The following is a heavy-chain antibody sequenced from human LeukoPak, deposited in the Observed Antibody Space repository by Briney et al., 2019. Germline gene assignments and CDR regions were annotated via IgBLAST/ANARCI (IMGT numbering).Heavy chain of an antibody. D-gene: IGHD4-23*01. V-gene: IGHV1-2*02. CDR2: INPNSGGT. J-gene: IGHJ4*02. CDR3: ARIVDYGGNSIDY. Sequence: ASVKVSCKASGYTLTGYYMHWVRQAPGQGLEWMGWINPNSGGTNYAQKFQGRVTMTRDTSISTAYMELSRLRSDDTAVYYCARIVDYGGNSIDYWGQGTLVTVSS. CDR1: GYTLTGYY.